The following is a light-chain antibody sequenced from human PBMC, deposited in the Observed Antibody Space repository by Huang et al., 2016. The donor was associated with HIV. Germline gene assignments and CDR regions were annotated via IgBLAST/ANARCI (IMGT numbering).Light chain of an antibody. CDR1: QGVSSN. Sequence: ERVLMQSPVILSASPGERATLSCRASQGVSSNLAWYQQKPGQAPRLLIHEASTRASDIPARFSGSGSDIEFTLTISSLQSEDSAVYYCQQYNNWPRTFGQGTKLEIK. CDR3: QQYNNWPRT. J-gene: IGKJ2*01. V-gene: IGKV3-15*01. CDR2: EAS.